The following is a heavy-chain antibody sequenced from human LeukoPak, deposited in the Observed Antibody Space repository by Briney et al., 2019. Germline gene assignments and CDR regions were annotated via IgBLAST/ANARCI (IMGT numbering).Heavy chain of an antibody. Sequence: ASVKVSCKVSGYTLTELSMHWVRQAPGKGLEWMGGFDPEDGETIYAQKFQGRVTMTEDTSTDTAYMELSSLRSEDTAVYYCGASTYSSSWYFDYWGQGTLVTVSS. J-gene: IGHJ4*02. D-gene: IGHD6-13*01. CDR2: FDPEDGET. CDR1: GYTLTELS. CDR3: GASTYSSSWYFDY. V-gene: IGHV1-24*01.